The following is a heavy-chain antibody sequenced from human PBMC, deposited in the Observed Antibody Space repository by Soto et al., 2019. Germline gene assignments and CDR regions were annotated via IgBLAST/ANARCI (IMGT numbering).Heavy chain of an antibody. CDR3: TKAARSGDDFVFDY. CDR1: GFTFSIYV. D-gene: IGHD5-12*01. J-gene: IGHJ4*02. CDR2: ISGRGDNT. Sequence: GGSLRLSCAASGFTFSIYVISWVRQAPGKGLEWISSISGRGDNTYYADSVKGRFTISRDNSKNTLYVQMDSVRAEDTAIYYCTKAARSGDDFVFDYWGQGTLVTVSS. V-gene: IGHV3-23*01.